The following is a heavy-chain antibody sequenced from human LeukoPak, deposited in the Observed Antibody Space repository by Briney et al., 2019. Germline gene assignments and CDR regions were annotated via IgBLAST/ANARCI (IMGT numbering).Heavy chain of an antibody. CDR2: IYSGGST. CDR1: GFTVSNNY. V-gene: IGHV3-53*01. Sequence: PGGSLRLSCAASGFTVSNNYVSWVRQAPGKGLEWVSVIYSGGSTYYADSVKGRFTISRDNSKNTLYLQMNSLRAEDTAVYYCTRGGITLIVPILWGQGTLVTVSS. J-gene: IGHJ4*02. CDR3: TRGGITLIVPIL. D-gene: IGHD3-22*01.